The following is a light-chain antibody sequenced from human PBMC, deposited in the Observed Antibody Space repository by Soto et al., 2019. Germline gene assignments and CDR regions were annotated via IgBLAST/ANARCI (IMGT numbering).Light chain of an antibody. V-gene: IGLV2-14*01. J-gene: IGLJ2*01. CDR2: EVS. Sequence: QSVLTQPASVSGSPGQPITISCTGTSSDIGTYKYVSWFQHHPGKAPKLIIFEVSNRPSGISDRFSGSKSGTSATLGITGLQIGDEADYYCATWDSSLSAAVFGGGTQLTVL. CDR1: SSDIGTYKY. CDR3: ATWDSSLSAAV.